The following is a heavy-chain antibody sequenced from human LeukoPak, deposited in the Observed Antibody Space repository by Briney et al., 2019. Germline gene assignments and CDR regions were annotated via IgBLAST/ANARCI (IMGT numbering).Heavy chain of an antibody. J-gene: IGHJ4*02. V-gene: IGHV1-69-2*01. D-gene: IGHD2/OR15-2a*01. CDR3: AARMRF. Sequence: ASVKVSCKTSGYTFIDSFIHWMQQAPGKGFEWMGLIDPEDGATEYAERFQGRVTITADRSTDTAYLELTSLRSDDTAVYFCAARMRFWGQGTRLTVSS. CDR1: GYTFIDSF. CDR2: IDPEDGAT.